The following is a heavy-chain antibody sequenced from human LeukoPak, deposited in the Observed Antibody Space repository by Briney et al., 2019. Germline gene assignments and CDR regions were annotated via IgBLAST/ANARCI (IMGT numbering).Heavy chain of an antibody. CDR3: AKDGGGYYPSYYYYMDV. CDR1: GFTLSSNW. J-gene: IGHJ6*03. D-gene: IGHD3-22*01. V-gene: IGHV3-30*18. Sequence: GGSLRLSCAGSGFTLSSNWMHWVRQAPGKGLEWVTAISYDGSNKYYADSVKGRFTISRDNSKNTLYVQMNSLRAEDTAVYYCAKDGGGYYPSYYYYMDVWGKGTTVTISS. CDR2: ISYDGSNK.